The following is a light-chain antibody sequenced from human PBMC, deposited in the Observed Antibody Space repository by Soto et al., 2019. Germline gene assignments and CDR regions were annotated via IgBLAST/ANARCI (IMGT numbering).Light chain of an antibody. Sequence: IVLTQSPATLSLSPWERATLSCRASQSVSSYLAWYQQKPGQAPRLLIYDASNRATGIPARFSGSGSGTDFTLTISSLEPEDFAVYYCQVRTNWSIAFGRGTRLEIK. CDR3: QVRTNWSIA. CDR1: QSVSSY. V-gene: IGKV3-11*01. CDR2: DAS. J-gene: IGKJ5*01.